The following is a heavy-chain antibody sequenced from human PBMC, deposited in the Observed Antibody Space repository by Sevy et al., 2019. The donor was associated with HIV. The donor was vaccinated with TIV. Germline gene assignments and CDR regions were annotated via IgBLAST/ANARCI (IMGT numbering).Heavy chain of an antibody. D-gene: IGHD3-22*01. CDR1: GGSISSSPYY. CDR2: ISYVGSP. V-gene: IGHV4-39*01. Sequence: SETLSLTCTVSGGSISSSPYYWGWIRQPPGKRLEWIGYISYVGSPYYNPSLKNRVTIYVDTSKNQFSLQLISVTAADAALYYCARIDFDSSRYCPHTFDVWGQGTMVTVSS. CDR3: ARIDFDSSRYCPHTFDV. J-gene: IGHJ3*01.